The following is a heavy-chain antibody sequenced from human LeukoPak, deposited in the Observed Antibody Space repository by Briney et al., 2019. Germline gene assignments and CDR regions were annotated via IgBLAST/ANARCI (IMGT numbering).Heavy chain of an antibody. CDR3: ARTLYTVYYDYGMDV. V-gene: IGHV3-30-3*01. D-gene: IGHD4-11*01. CDR2: ISYDGSNK. Sequence: GGSLRLSCAASGYTFSSYDMHWVRQAPGKGREWVAVISYDGSNKYYADSVKGRFTISRDNSKNTLYLQMNSLSAEDTAVYYCARTLYTVYYDYGMDVWGQGTTVTVSS. CDR1: GYTFSSYD. J-gene: IGHJ6*02.